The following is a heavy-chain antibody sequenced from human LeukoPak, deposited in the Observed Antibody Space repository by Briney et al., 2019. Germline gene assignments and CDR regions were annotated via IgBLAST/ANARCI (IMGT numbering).Heavy chain of an antibody. V-gene: IGHV3-9*01. CDR2: ISWNSGSI. J-gene: IGHJ4*01. Sequence: GRSLRLSCAASGFTFDDYAMHWVRQAPGKGLEWVSGISWNSGSIGYADSVKGRFTISRDNAKNSLYLQMNSLRAEDTALYYCAEGKSGYLKYYFDYWGHGTLVTVSS. CDR3: AEGKSGYLKYYFDY. CDR1: GFTFDDYA. D-gene: IGHD5-12*01.